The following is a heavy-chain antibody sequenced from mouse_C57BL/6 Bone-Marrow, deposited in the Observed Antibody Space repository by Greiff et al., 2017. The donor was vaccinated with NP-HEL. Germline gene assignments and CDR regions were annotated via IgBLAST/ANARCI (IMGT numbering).Heavy chain of an antibody. J-gene: IGHJ1*03. V-gene: IGHV14-4*01. D-gene: IGHD2-3*01. CDR3: TVDGYYVDWYFDV. Sequence: VQLKESGAELVRPGASVKLSCTASGFNIKDDYMHWVKQRPEQGLEWIGWIDPENGDTEYASKFQGKATITADTSSNTAYLQLSSLTSEDAAVYYCTVDGYYVDWYFDVWGTGTTVTVSS. CDR1: GFNIKDDY. CDR2: IDPENGDT.